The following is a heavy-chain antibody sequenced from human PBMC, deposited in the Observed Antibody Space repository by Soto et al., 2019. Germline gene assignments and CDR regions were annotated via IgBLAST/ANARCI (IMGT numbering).Heavy chain of an antibody. D-gene: IGHD3-22*01. Sequence: SVKVSCKACGGTFSSYAISWVGQAPGQGREWMGGIIPIFGTANYAQKFQGRVTITADESTSTAYMELSSLRSEDTAVYYCAAELNYYDSSGSNHPLFDYWGQGTLVTVSS. CDR3: AAELNYYDSSGSNHPLFDY. V-gene: IGHV1-69*13. CDR2: IIPIFGTA. CDR1: GGTFSSYA. J-gene: IGHJ4*02.